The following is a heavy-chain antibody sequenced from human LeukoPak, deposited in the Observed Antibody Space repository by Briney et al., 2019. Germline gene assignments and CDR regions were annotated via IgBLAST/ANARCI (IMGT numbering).Heavy chain of an antibody. J-gene: IGHJ4*02. V-gene: IGHV1-69*01. CDR3: ARDPIAAAGKLD. CDR2: IIPIFGTA. D-gene: IGHD6-13*01. CDR1: GGTFSSYA. Sequence: GSSVTVSCKASGGTFSSYAISWVRQAPGQGLEWMGGIIPIFGTANYAQKFQGRVTITADESTSTAYMELSSLRSEDTAVYYCARDPIAAAGKLDWGQGTLVTVSS.